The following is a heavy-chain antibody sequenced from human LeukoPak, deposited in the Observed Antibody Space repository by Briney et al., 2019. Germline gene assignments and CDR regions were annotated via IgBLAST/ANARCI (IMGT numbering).Heavy chain of an antibody. V-gene: IGHV1-24*01. CDR1: GYTLTELS. CDR3: ATAPPVATLRYFDWDV. CDR2: FDPEDGET. D-gene: IGHD3-9*01. Sequence: GASAKVSCKVSGYTLTELSMHWVRQAPGKGLEWMGGFDPEDGETIYAQKFQGRVTMTEDTSTDTAYMELSSLRSEDTAVYYCATAPPVATLRYFDWDVWGQGTTVTVSS. J-gene: IGHJ6*02.